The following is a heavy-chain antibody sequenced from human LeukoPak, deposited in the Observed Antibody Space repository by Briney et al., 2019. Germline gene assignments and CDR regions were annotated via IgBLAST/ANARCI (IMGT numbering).Heavy chain of an antibody. CDR2: INHSGST. V-gene: IGHV4-34*01. CDR1: GGSFSGYY. CDR3: ARRWGSYYGSGSLDY. J-gene: IGHJ4*02. D-gene: IGHD3-10*01. Sequence: PSETLSLTCAVYGGSFSGYYWSWIRQPPGKGLDWIGEINHSGSTNYNPSLKSRVTISVDTSKNQFSLKLSSVTAADTAVYYCARRWGSYYGSGSLDYWGQGTLVTVSS.